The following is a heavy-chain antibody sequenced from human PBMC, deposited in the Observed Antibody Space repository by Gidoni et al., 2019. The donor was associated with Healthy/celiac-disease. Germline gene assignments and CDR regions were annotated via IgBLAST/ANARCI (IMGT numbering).Heavy chain of an antibody. J-gene: IGHJ4*02. Sequence: QVQLVQSGAEVKKPGSSVKVSCKASGGTFSSSAISWVRQAPGQGLEWMGGIIPIFGTANYAQKFQGRVTITADESTSTAYMELSSLRSEDTAVYYCARGPYSSGWFHPYYFDYWGQGTLVTVSS. D-gene: IGHD6-19*01. V-gene: IGHV1-69*01. CDR3: ARGPYSSGWFHPYYFDY. CDR2: IIPIFGTA. CDR1: GGTFSSSA.